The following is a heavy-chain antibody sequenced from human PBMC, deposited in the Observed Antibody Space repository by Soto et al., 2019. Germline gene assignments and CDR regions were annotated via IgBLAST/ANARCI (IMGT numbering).Heavy chain of an antibody. CDR1: DSTFTKTS. CDR3: ARSITTSLRGVWGKGVSIYYLGMDV. CDR2: ITDSGSIT. V-gene: IGHV3-23*05. Sequence: PGGSLRLSCAASDSTFTKTSMNWVRQAPGKGLEWVAGITDSGSITYYAASVKGRFPVSRDNYGKTLSLQMNSLRAEDTAIYYFARSITTSLRGVWGKGVSIYYLGMDVWGPGTTVTVSS. J-gene: IGHJ6*02. D-gene: IGHD1-20*01.